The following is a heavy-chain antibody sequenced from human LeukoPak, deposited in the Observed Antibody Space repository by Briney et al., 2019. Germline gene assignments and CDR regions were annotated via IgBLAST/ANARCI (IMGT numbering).Heavy chain of an antibody. Sequence: ASVKVSCKASGYTFTGYYMHWVRRAPGQGLEWMGWINPNSGGTNYAQKFQGRVTKTRDTSISTAYMELSRLRSDDTAVYYCARRIRSSYYYMDVWGKGTTVTVSS. CDR2: INPNSGGT. V-gene: IGHV1-2*02. CDR3: ARRIRSSYYYMDV. CDR1: GYTFTGYY. J-gene: IGHJ6*03. D-gene: IGHD3-3*02.